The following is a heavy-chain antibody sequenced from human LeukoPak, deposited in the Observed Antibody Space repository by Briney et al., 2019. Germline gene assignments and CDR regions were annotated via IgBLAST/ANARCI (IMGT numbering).Heavy chain of an antibody. V-gene: IGHV3-30*01. J-gene: IGHJ4*02. D-gene: IGHD3-10*01. CDR1: GFTFSSYA. Sequence: PGRSLRLSCAASGFTFSSYAMQWVRQAPGKGLEWVSLISSGGTDEYYADSVKGRFTISRDNSKNTLYLQLFSLRAEDTAVYYCARDSTYYYDSGSSGPHYFDNWGQGTLVTVSS. CDR2: ISSGGTDE. CDR3: ARDSTYYYDSGSSGPHYFDN.